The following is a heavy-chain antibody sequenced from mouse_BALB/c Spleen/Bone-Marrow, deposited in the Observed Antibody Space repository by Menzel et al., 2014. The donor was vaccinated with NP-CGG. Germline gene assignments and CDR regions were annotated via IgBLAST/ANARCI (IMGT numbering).Heavy chain of an antibody. V-gene: IGHV2-6-7*01. J-gene: IGHJ4*01. CDR2: IWGDGST. CDR3: AREPHYYAMDY. Sequence: QVHVKQSGPGLVAPSQSLSITCTVSGFSLTGYGVNWVRQPPGKGLEWLGMIWGDGSTDYNSALKSRLSISKDNSKSQVFLKMNSLQTDDTARYYCAREPHYYAMDYWGQGTSVTVSS. CDR1: GFSLTGYG.